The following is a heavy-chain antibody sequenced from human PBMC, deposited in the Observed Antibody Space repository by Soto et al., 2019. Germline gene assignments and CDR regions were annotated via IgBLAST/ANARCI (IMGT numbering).Heavy chain of an antibody. D-gene: IGHD3-22*01. Sequence: SGPTLVNPTETLTLTCTVSGFSLSNARMGVSWIRQPPGKALEWLAHIFSNDEKSYSTSLKSRLTISKDTSKSQVVLTMTNMDPVDTATYYCARTPYYYDSSGPAWFDPWGQGTLVTVSS. V-gene: IGHV2-26*01. CDR2: IFSNDEK. J-gene: IGHJ5*02. CDR1: GFSLSNARMG. CDR3: ARTPYYYDSSGPAWFDP.